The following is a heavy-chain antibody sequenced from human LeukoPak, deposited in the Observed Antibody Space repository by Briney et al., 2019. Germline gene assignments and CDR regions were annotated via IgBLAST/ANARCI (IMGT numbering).Heavy chain of an antibody. D-gene: IGHD4-17*01. CDR1: GGSISSYY. V-gene: IGHV4-59*01. CDR3: ARTTVRRAFDI. CDR2: IYYSGST. Sequence: SETLSLTCTLSGGSISSYYWSWIRQPPANGLEWIGYIYYSGSTNYNPSLKSRVTISVDTSKNQFSLKLSSVTAADTAVYYCARTTVRRAFDIWGQGTMVTVSS. J-gene: IGHJ3*02.